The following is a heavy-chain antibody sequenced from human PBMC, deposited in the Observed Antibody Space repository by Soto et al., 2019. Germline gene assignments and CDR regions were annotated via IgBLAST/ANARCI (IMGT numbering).Heavy chain of an antibody. CDR1: GFTSSNAW. V-gene: IGHV3-15*07. D-gene: IGHD3-10*01. CDR2: IKSKTDGGTT. Sequence: PGGSLRLSCAASGFTSSNAWMNWVRQAPGKGLEWVGRIKSKTDGGTTDYAAPVKGRFTISRDDSKNTQYLQMNSLKTEDTAVYYCTTAPFIFTMVRGALGYYYGMDVWGQGTTVTVSS. J-gene: IGHJ6*02. CDR3: TTAPFIFTMVRGALGYYYGMDV.